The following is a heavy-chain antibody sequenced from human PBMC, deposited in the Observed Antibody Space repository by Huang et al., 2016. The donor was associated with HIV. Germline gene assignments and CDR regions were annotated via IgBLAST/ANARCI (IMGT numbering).Heavy chain of an antibody. V-gene: IGHV4-30-4*01. Sequence: QVQLQESGPGLVKPSQTLSLTCAVSGVSISSPGHYWSWIRQPPGKGLEWIGDIYYSGSTYFSPSLKCRVTISLETSKNQFSLKLTSVTAADTAVYYCARAPYHYDSSGYPENAAFDIWGQGTVVTVSS. J-gene: IGHJ3*02. CDR3: ARAPYHYDSSGYPENAAFDI. CDR2: IYYSGST. CDR1: GVSISSPGHY. D-gene: IGHD3-22*01.